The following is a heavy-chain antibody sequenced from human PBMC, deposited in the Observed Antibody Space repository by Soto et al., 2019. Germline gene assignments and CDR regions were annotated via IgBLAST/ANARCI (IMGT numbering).Heavy chain of an antibody. CDR3: SRLWAGGDDRDSPPYYLDY. V-gene: IGHV3-73*02. D-gene: IGHD3-16*01. CDR2: IKARSYNYAT. CDR1: GFTFSCSA. Sequence: EVQLVESGGGLVQPGGSVIISCAASGFTFSCSAIHWVRQASGKGLEWVGRIKARSYNYATAYTASLKGRFTISRDDSKNTAYLQMNSRKTEDTAVYFCSRLWAGGDDRDSPPYYLDYWGQGTLVTVSS. J-gene: IGHJ4*02.